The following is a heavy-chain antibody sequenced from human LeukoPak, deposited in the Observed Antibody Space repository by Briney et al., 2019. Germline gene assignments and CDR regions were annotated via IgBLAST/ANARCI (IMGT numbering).Heavy chain of an antibody. CDR3: ARLNGVMDYFDY. J-gene: IGHJ4*02. V-gene: IGHV4-39*01. CDR2: IYYSGSA. D-gene: IGHD2-8*01. Sequence: PSETLSLTCTVSGDSMSSSSYYWGWIRQPPGKGLEWIGNIYYSGSAHYSPSLKSRVTISVDMSKNQFSLRLSSVTTADTAEFYCARLNGVMDYFDYWGQGTLVTVSS. CDR1: GDSMSSSSYY.